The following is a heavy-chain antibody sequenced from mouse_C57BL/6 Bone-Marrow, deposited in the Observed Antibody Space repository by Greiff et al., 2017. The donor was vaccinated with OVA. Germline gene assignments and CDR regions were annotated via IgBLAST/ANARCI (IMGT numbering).Heavy chain of an antibody. J-gene: IGHJ2*01. CDR2: IYPGSGST. Sequence: QVQLQQPGAELYNPWASVKMSCKASGYTFTSYWITWVKQRPGQGLEWIGDIYPGSGSTNYNEKFKSKATLTVDTSSSTAYMQLSSLTSEDSAVYYCAIETGYFDYWGQGTTLTVSS. V-gene: IGHV1-55*01. D-gene: IGHD4-1*01. CDR1: GYTFTSYW. CDR3: AIETGYFDY.